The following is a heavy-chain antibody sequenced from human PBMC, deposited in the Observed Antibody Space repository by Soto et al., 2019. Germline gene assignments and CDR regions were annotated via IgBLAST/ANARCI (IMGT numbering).Heavy chain of an antibody. D-gene: IGHD3-3*01. CDR1: GYSFTSYW. Sequence: XESLKISCKGSGYSFTSYWIGWVRQMPGKGLEWMGIIYPGDSDTRYSPSFQGQVTISADKSISTAYLQWSSLKASDTAMYYCARRSDFWSGYKAYGMDVWGQGTTVTVSS. V-gene: IGHV5-51*01. J-gene: IGHJ6*02. CDR3: ARRSDFWSGYKAYGMDV. CDR2: IYPGDSDT.